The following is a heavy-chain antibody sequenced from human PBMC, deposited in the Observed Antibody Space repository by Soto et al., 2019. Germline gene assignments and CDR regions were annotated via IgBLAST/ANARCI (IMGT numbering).Heavy chain of an antibody. D-gene: IGHD5-18*01. CDR2: ISSSSSYI. Sequence: PGGSLRLSCAASGFTFSSYSMNWVRQAPGKGLEWVSSISSSSSYIYYADSVKGRFTISRDNAKNSLYLQMNSLRAEDTAVYYCARDVDTARVNYYNYGLDIWGQGTMVTVSS. CDR1: GFTFSSYS. CDR3: ARDVDTARVNYYNYGLDI. J-gene: IGHJ6*02. V-gene: IGHV3-21*04.